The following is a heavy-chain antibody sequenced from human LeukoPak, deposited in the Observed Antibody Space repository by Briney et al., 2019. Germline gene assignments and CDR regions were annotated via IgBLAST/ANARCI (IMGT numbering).Heavy chain of an antibody. Sequence: GGSLRLSCAASGFTFSNAWMSWVRQAPGKGLEWVGRIKSKTDGGTTDYAAPVKGRFTISRDDSKNTLCLQMNSLKTEDTAVYYCTTDPGYYYDSSGYYLIDYWGQGTLVTVSS. CDR2: IKSKTDGGTT. CDR1: GFTFSNAW. V-gene: IGHV3-15*01. J-gene: IGHJ4*02. CDR3: TTDPGYYYDSSGYYLIDY. D-gene: IGHD3-22*01.